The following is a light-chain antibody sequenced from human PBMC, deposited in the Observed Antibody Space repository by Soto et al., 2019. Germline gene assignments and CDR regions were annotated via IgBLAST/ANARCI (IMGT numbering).Light chain of an antibody. Sequence: DIVMTQSPLSLPVTPGEPASISCRSSQSLLHSNGYNYLDWYLQKPGQSPQLLIYWGSNRASGVPDRFGGSGSGTDFTLKISRVEAEDVGVYYCMQALQTPPTFGQGTKVEI. V-gene: IGKV2-28*01. J-gene: IGKJ1*01. CDR2: WGS. CDR3: MQALQTPPT. CDR1: QSLLHSNGYNY.